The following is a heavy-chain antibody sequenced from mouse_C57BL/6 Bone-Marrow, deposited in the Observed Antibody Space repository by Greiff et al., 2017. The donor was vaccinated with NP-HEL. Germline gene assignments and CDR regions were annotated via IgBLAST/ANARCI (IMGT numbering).Heavy chain of an antibody. D-gene: IGHD1-1*01. CDR3: ACHYYGSSYGYFDV. CDR1: GYTFTSYG. J-gene: IGHJ1*03. Sequence: VKLMESGAELARPGASVKLSCKASGYTFTSYGISWVKQRTGQGLEWIGEIYPRSGNTYYNEKFKGKATLTADKSSSTAYMGLRSLTSEDSAVYFCACHYYGSSYGYFDVWGTGTTVTVSS. CDR2: IYPRSGNT. V-gene: IGHV1-81*01.